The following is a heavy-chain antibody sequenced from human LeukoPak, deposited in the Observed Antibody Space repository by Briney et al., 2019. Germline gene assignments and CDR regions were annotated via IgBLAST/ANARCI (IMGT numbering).Heavy chain of an antibody. Sequence: PGGSLRLSCAASGFTFSGSAMHWVRQASGKGLEWVGRIRSKASNYATTYAASLKDRFTISRDDSKNTTYLQINSLKTEDTAVYYCTPTVRLGTPPAQFDYWGQGALVTVSS. CDR2: IRSKASNYAT. D-gene: IGHD1-1*01. CDR1: GFTFSGSA. V-gene: IGHV3-73*01. CDR3: TPTVRLGTPPAQFDY. J-gene: IGHJ4*02.